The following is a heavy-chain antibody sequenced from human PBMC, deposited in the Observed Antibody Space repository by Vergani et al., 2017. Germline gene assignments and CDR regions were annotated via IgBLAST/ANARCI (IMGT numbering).Heavy chain of an antibody. CDR3: ARDGFTMVRGVGH. D-gene: IGHD3-10*01. CDR2: ISSSSSYI. V-gene: IGHV3-21*01. Sequence: EVQLVESGGGLVKPGGSLRLSCAASGFTFSSYSMNWVRQAPGKGLEWVSSISSSSSYIYYADSVKGRFTISRDNAKNSLYLKMNSLRAEDTAVYYCARDGFTMVRGVGHWGQGTLVTVSS. J-gene: IGHJ5*02. CDR1: GFTFSSYS.